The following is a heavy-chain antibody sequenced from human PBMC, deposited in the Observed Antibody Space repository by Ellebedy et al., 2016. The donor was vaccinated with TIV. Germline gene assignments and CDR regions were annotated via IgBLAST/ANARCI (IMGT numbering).Heavy chain of an antibody. CDR3: ARAGPYDFWSGYWPANYYYYGMDV. J-gene: IGHJ6*02. CDR1: GFTFSSYW. V-gene: IGHV3-7*01. CDR2: IKEDGSEK. Sequence: GESLKISXAASGFTFSSYWMSWVRQAPGKGLEWVANIKEDGSEKYYVDSVKGRFTISRDNAKNSLYLQMNSLRAEDTAVYYCARAGPYDFWSGYWPANYYYYGMDVWGQGTAVTVSS. D-gene: IGHD3-3*01.